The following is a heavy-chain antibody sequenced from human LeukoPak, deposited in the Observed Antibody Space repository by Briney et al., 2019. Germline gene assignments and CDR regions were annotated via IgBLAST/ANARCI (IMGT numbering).Heavy chain of an antibody. CDR1: GFTFSNAW. D-gene: IGHD6-19*01. V-gene: IGHV3-15*01. J-gene: IGHJ3*01. Sequence: GGSLRLSCAASGFTFSNAWMSWVRQAPGKGLEWVGRIKSKTDGGTTDYAAPVKGGFTISRDDSKNTLYLQMNSLKTEDTAVYYCTTGPSSYSSGWYLSWGQGTMVTVSS. CDR3: TTGPSSYSSGWYLS. CDR2: IKSKTDGGTT.